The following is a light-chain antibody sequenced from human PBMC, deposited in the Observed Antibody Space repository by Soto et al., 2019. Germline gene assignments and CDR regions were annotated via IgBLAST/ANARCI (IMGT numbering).Light chain of an antibody. Sequence: EIVMTQSPATLSVSPGERATLSCRASQSVSSNLAWYQQKPGQAPRLLLYGVSTRATGIPARFSGSGSGTEFTLTISSLQSEDFAVYYCQQSNNWPRTFGPGTTVDFK. CDR2: GVS. J-gene: IGKJ3*01. CDR3: QQSNNWPRT. CDR1: QSVSSN. V-gene: IGKV3D-15*01.